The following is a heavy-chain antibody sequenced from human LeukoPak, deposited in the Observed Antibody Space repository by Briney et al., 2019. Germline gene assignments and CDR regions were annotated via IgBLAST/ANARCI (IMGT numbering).Heavy chain of an antibody. V-gene: IGHV4-59*01. J-gene: IGHJ5*02. CDR2: IYYSGST. CDR3: ARVHPNPNWFDP. Sequence: SETLSLTCTVSGGSISSYYWSWLRQPPGKGLEWIGYIYYSGSTNYNPSLKSRVTISVDTSKNQFSLKLSSVTAADTAVYYCARVHPNPNWFDPWGQGTLVTVSS. CDR1: GGSISSYY.